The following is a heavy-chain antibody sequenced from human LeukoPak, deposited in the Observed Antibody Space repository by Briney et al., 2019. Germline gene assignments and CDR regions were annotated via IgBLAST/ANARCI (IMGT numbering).Heavy chain of an antibody. V-gene: IGHV3-9*01. J-gene: IGHJ4*02. CDR2: ISWNSGYI. CDR3: AKVRGTYSSGYFFDY. CDR1: GFTFDNYA. Sequence: GGSLRLSCAAPGFTFDNYAMHWVRQAPGKGLEWLSIISWNSGYIGYADSVKGRFTISRDNAKKSLDLQMNSLRAEDTAFYYCAKVRGTYSSGYFFDYWGQGTLVTVSS. D-gene: IGHD6-19*01.